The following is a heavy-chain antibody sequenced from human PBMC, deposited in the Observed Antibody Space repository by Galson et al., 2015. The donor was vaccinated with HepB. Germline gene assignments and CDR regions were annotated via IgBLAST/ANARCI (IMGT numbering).Heavy chain of an antibody. CDR1: GGSMSQYY. V-gene: IGHV4-4*07. CDR2: VYSSGKA. Sequence: SLTCTVSGGSMSQYYWSWIRQPAGKGPEWIGRVYSSGKANYSPSLQSRVTMSLETSKNQFSLKLNSVTAADTAVYYCARAPSKVYFDLWGQGTPVTVAS. D-gene: IGHD4-11*01. J-gene: IGHJ4*02. CDR3: ARAPSKVYFDL.